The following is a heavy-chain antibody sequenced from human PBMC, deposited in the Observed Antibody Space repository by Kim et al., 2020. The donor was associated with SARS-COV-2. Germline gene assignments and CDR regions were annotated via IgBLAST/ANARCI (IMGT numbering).Heavy chain of an antibody. CDR3: ARVRAGVVPSPILGLGPYYDYYAMDV. CDR2: INHSGGT. J-gene: IGHJ6*02. V-gene: IGHV4-34*01. Sequence: SETLSLTCAVFGGSFSGYHWTWIRQSPGKGLEWIGEINHSGGTNCNPSLKSRVTISLDTSKNQFSLKLGSVSAADTAVYYCARVRAGVVPSPILGLGPYYDYYAMDVWGQGTTITVSS. CDR1: GGSFSGYH. D-gene: IGHD2-21*01.